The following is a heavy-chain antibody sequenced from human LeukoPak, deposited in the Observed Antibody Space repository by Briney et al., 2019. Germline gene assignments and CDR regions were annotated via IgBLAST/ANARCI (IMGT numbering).Heavy chain of an antibody. CDR2: IIPIIGIA. V-gene: IGHV1-69*02. Sequence: SVKVSCKASGGTFSSYTISWVRQAPGQGLEWMGRIIPIIGIANYAQKFQGRVTITADKSTSTAYMELSSLRSEDTAVYYCARGGYCSSTGCLTYFDYWGQGTLVTVSS. D-gene: IGHD2-2*01. CDR3: ARGGYCSSTGCLTYFDY. CDR1: GGTFSSYT. J-gene: IGHJ4*02.